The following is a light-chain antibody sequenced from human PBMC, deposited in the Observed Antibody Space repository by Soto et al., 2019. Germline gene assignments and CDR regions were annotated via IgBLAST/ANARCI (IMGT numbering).Light chain of an antibody. J-gene: IGKJ1*01. CDR3: QRYGSSPWW. Sequence: EIVLTQSPGTLSLSPGERATLSCRASQSVSSSYLAWYQQKPGQAPRLLIYGASSRAISIPDRFSGSGSGTDFTLTISRLEAEYFAVYYCQRYGSSPWWFGQATKVEIK. CDR2: GAS. V-gene: IGKV3-20*01. CDR1: QSVSSSY.